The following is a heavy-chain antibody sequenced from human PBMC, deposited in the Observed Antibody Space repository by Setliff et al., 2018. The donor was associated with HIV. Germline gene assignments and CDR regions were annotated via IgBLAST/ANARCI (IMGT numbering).Heavy chain of an antibody. CDR1: GDSVSSNSAA. Sequence: SQTLSLTCAISGDSVSSNSAAWNWIRQSPSRGLEWLGRTHYKSKWYNDYAVSVKSRITINPDTSKNQFSLQLSSVTPEDTAVYYCASGAVAATGHYYYYYMDVWGKGTTVTVSS. J-gene: IGHJ6*03. CDR3: ASGAVAATGHYYYYYMDV. V-gene: IGHV6-1*01. CDR2: THYKSKWYN. D-gene: IGHD6-19*01.